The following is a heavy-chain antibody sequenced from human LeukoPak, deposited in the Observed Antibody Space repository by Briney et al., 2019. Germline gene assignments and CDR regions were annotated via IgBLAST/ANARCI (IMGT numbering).Heavy chain of an antibody. V-gene: IGHV1-69*05. CDR3: ARHKAAAGIAGPQSYYYYYMDV. CDR2: IIPIFGTA. J-gene: IGHJ6*03. CDR1: GGTFSSYA. D-gene: IGHD6-13*01. Sequence: SVKVSCKASGGTFSSYAISWVRQAPGQGLEWMGGIIPIFGTANYAQKFQGRVTITTDESTSTAYMELSSLRSEDTAVYYCARHKAAAGIAGPQSYYYYYMDVWGKGTTVTVS.